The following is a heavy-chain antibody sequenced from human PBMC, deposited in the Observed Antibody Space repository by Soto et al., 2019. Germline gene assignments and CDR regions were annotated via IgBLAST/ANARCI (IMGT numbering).Heavy chain of an antibody. Sequence: QVTLKESGPVLVRPTETLTLTCTVSGFSLNNARVGVSWIRQPPGKALEWLAHILSNDGKSYSTSLKTRLSISKYTSKSQVVLTMTNMDPVDTATYYCARMLAINYYYYYMDVWCKGTTVTVSS. CDR3: ARMLAINYYYYYMDV. CDR1: GFSLNNARVG. CDR2: ILSNDGK. D-gene: IGHD5-12*01. J-gene: IGHJ6*03. V-gene: IGHV2-26*01.